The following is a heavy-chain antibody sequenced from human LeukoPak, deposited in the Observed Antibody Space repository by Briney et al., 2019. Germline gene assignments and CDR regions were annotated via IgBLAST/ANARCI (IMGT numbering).Heavy chain of an antibody. CDR2: IYYSGST. J-gene: IGHJ4*02. D-gene: IGHD2-15*01. CDR3: AREACSGGSCYSHYFDY. Sequence: PSETLSLTCTVSGGSISSSSYYWGWIRQPPGKGLEWIGYIYYSGSTYYNPSLKSRVTISVDTSKNQFSLKLSSVTAADTAVYYCAREACSGGSCYSHYFDYWGQGTLVTVSS. CDR1: GGSISSSSYY. V-gene: IGHV4-31*03.